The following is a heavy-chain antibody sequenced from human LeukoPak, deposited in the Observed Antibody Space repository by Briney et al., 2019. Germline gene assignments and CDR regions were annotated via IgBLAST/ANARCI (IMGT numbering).Heavy chain of an antibody. CDR2: ISSSRGNV. D-gene: IGHD5-24*01. Sequence: GGSLRLSCAASGFTFSSYWMSWVRQAPGKGLEWISSISSSRGNVYYADSAKGRFTISRDNAKNSLYLQMNSLRAEDTAVYYCARQEMAGARWVGRFDYWGQGTLVTVSS. J-gene: IGHJ4*02. CDR1: GFTFSSYW. V-gene: IGHV3-21*01. CDR3: ARQEMAGARWVGRFDY.